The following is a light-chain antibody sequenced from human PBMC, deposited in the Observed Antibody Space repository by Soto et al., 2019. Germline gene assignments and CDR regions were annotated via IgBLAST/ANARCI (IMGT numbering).Light chain of an antibody. CDR2: GAS. CDR1: RSVSTN. J-gene: IGKJ4*01. Sequence: DIILTQSPATLSVSPGERATLSCRASRSVSTNLAWYQHKLGQGPRLLIYGASTRVTGVPARFSGSGSGTDFTLIISYLKSEDFGVYYCQQYDKCLPPVTFGGGTKVEI. CDR3: QQYDKCLPPVT. V-gene: IGKV3-15*01.